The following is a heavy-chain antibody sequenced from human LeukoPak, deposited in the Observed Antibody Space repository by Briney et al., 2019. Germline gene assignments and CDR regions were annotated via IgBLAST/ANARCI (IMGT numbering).Heavy chain of an antibody. V-gene: IGHV3-64*02. CDR3: VRDRDRFCTNGVCHSPFDY. J-gene: IGHJ4*02. Sequence: GGSLRLSCVASGFTFNNYAMHWVRQAPGKGLEFVSAISSNGGSTYYADSVKDRFTISRDNSKKTLYLQMGSLRAEDMAVYHCVRDRDRFCTNGVCHSPFDYWGLGTLVTVSS. D-gene: IGHD2-8*01. CDR1: GFTFNNYA. CDR2: ISSNGGST.